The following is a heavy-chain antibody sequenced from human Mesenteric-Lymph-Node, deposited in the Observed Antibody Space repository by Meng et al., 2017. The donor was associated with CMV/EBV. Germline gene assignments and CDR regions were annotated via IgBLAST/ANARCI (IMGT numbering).Heavy chain of an antibody. CDR2: ISYDGSNK. CDR1: GFSFSSYD. D-gene: IGHD6-13*01. Sequence: GGSLRLSCAASGFSFSSYDMYWVRQAPGKGLEWVAVISYDGSNKYFADSVKGRFTISRDNSKNTLYLQMNSLRAEDTAVYYCARDKGIDYSTPFFPYWGQGTLVTVSS. CDR3: ARDKGIDYSTPFFPY. J-gene: IGHJ4*02. V-gene: IGHV3-30-3*01.